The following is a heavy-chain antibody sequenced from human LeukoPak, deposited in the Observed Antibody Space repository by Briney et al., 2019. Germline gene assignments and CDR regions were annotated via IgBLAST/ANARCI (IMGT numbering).Heavy chain of an antibody. J-gene: IGHJ4*02. CDR3: ARAYDSSGYYPFDY. CDR2: IYSGGST. D-gene: IGHD3-22*01. V-gene: IGHV3-53*01. CDR1: GFTFSSNY. Sequence: GGSLRLSCAASGFTFSSNYMSWVRQAPGKGLEWVSVIYSGGSTYYADSVKGRFTISRDNSKNTLYLQKNSLRAEDTAVYYCARAYDSSGYYPFDYWGQGTLVTVSS.